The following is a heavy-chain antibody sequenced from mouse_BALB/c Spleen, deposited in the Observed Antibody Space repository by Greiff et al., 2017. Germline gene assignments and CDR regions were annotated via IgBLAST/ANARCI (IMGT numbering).Heavy chain of an antibody. V-gene: IGHV2-9*02. CDR3: AREGRYDGYYAMDY. CDR2: IWAGGST. J-gene: IGHJ4*01. Sequence: VQLQESGPGLVAPSQSLSITCTVSGFSLTSYGVHWVRQPPGKGLEWLGVIWAGGSTNYNSALMSRLSISKDNSKSQVFLKMNSLQTDDTAMYYCAREGRYDGYYAMDYWGQGTSVTVSS. CDR1: GFSLTSYG. D-gene: IGHD2-14*01.